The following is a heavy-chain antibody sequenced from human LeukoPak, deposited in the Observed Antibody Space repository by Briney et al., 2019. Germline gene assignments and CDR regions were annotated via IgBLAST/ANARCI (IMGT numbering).Heavy chain of an antibody. CDR1: GYTFTGYY. V-gene: IGHV1-2*02. J-gene: IGHJ5*02. CDR3: ARKAVRGVIGGKFGP. D-gene: IGHD3-10*01. Sequence: ASVTVSCKASGYTFTGYYMHWVRQAPGQGLEWMGWINPNSGGTNYAQKFQGRVTMTRDTSISTAYMELSRLRSDDTAVYYCARKAVRGVIGGKFGPWGQGTLVTVSS. CDR2: INPNSGGT.